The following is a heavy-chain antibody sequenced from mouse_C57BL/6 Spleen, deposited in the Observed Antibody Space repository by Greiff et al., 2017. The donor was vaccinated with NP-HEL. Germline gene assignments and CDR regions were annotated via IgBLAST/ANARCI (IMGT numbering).Heavy chain of an antibody. CDR1: GYTFTDYE. CDR2: IDPETGGT. V-gene: IGHV1-15*01. CDR3: TRSLYYGSSAWFAY. Sequence: QVHVKQSGAELVRPGASVTLSCKASGYTFTDYEMHWVKQTPVHGLEWIGAIDPETGGTAYNQKFKGKAILTADKSSSTAYMELRSLTSEDSAVYYCTRSLYYGSSAWFAYWGQGTLVTVSA. J-gene: IGHJ3*01. D-gene: IGHD1-1*01.